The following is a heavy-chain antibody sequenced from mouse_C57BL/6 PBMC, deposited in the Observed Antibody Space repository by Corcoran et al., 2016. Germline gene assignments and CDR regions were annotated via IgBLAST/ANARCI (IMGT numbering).Heavy chain of an antibody. D-gene: IGHD1-1*01. CDR2: ISYDGSN. CDR3: ARASITGPGYWYFDV. J-gene: IGHJ1*03. V-gene: IGHV3-6*01. Sequence: DVQLQESGPGLVKPSQSLSLTCSVTGYSITSGYYWNWIRQFPGNKLEWMGYISYDGSNNYNPSLKNRISITRDTSKNQFFLKLNSVTTEDTATYYCARASITGPGYWYFDVWGTGTTVTVSS. CDR1: GYSITSGYY.